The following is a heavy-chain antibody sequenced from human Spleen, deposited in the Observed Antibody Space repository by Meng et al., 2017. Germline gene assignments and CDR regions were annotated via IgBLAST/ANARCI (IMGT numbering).Heavy chain of an antibody. Sequence: GESLKISCAASGFTFSSYSMNWVRQAPGKGLEWVSYVTSGGSSTHSADSVKGRFIISRDNANNSLYLQMNSLRAEDTAVYYCAREGYYGSGNYPLDYWGQGTLVTVSS. V-gene: IGHV3-48*04. J-gene: IGHJ4*02. CDR1: GFTFSSYS. CDR2: VTSGGSST. CDR3: AREGYYGSGNYPLDY. D-gene: IGHD3-10*01.